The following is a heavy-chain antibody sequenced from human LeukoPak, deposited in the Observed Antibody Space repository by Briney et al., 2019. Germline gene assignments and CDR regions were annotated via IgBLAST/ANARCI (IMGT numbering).Heavy chain of an antibody. CDR2: IYYSGST. J-gene: IGHJ4*02. Sequence: RPSETLSLTCTVSGGSVSSGNYYWSWIRQPPGKGLEWIGFIYYSGSTHYKSSLKSRVTISVDTSKNQFSLRLSSVTAADTAIYYCARHSVSSPHYFDYWGQGTLVTVSS. CDR1: GGSVSSGNYY. V-gene: IGHV4-61*01. D-gene: IGHD1-26*01. CDR3: ARHSVSSPHYFDY.